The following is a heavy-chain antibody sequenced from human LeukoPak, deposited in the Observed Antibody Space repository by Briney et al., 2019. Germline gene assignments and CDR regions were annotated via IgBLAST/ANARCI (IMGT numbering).Heavy chain of an antibody. CDR2: ISAYNGDT. J-gene: IGHJ3*02. V-gene: IGHV1-18*01. Sequence: GASVKVSCKASGYTFTNYGFSWVRQAPGEGLEWMGWISAYNGDTKYAQKFQGRVTITTDTSATTAYMELSSLRSEDTAVYYCAREGPRYYYDSSGYLPPAFDIWGQGTMVTVSS. CDR1: GYTFTNYG. D-gene: IGHD3-22*01. CDR3: AREGPRYYYDSSGYLPPAFDI.